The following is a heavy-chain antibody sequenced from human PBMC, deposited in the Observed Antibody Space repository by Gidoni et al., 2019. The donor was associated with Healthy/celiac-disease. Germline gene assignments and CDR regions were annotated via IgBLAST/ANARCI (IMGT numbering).Heavy chain of an antibody. V-gene: IGHV4-61*01. CDR1: WGLVTRARYY. J-gene: IGHJ6*02. CDR2: IYYSGST. Sequence: QVHPQESGPGLGKPSGNLSLHFPLPWGLVTRARYYWLWSRQPPGKGLEWIGYIYYSGSTNYNPSLKSRVTISVDTSKNQFSLKLSSVTAADTAVYYCARLNLPLESYDFWSGYAYGMDVWGQGTTVTVSS. D-gene: IGHD3-3*01. CDR3: ARLNLPLESYDFWSGYAYGMDV.